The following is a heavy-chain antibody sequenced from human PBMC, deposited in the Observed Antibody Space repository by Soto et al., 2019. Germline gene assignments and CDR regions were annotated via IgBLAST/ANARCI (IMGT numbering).Heavy chain of an antibody. CDR1: GYSFTSYW. CDR3: ALEIICRPATGGIDY. V-gene: IGHV5-51*01. Sequence: PGESLKISCKGSGYSFTSYWIGWVRQMPGKGLEWMGIIYPGDSDTRYSPSFQGQVTISADKSISTAYLQWSSLKASDTAMYSCALEIICRPATGGIDYWCQGSLVSGSS. D-gene: IGHD2-15*01. J-gene: IGHJ4*02. CDR2: IYPGDSDT.